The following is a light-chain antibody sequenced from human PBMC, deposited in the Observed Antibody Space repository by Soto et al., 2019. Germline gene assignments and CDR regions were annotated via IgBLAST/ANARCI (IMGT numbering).Light chain of an antibody. Sequence: EIVLTQSPGTLSLSPGERATLSCRASETVAGSYLAWYQQKPGQAPRLLIHGASSRATGISDRFSGSGSGTDFTLTISRLESEDFAVYYCQQYGRSPYTFGQGTKVDIK. CDR2: GAS. J-gene: IGKJ2*01. CDR3: QQYGRSPYT. CDR1: ETVAGSY. V-gene: IGKV3-20*01.